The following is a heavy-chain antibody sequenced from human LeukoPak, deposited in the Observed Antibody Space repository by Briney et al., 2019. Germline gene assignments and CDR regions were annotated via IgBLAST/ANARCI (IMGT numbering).Heavy chain of an antibody. D-gene: IGHD5-18*01. J-gene: IGHJ4*02. V-gene: IGHV4-39*07. CDR1: GGSISSSSYY. Sequence: SETLSLTCTVSGGSISSSSYYWGWIRQPPGKGLEWIGSIYYSGSTYYNPSLKSRVTISVDTSKNQFSLKLSSVTAADTALYYCARLSPRYSYGYFDFWGQGTLVTVSS. CDR2: IYYSGST. CDR3: ARLSPRYSYGYFDF.